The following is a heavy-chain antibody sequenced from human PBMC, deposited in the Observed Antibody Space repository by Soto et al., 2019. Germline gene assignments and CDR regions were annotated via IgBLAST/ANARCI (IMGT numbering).Heavy chain of an antibody. Sequence: QLQLQESGPGMVKPSETLSLTCTVSGGSISSSSNHWGWIRQPPGKGLEWIGNIYYSDNTYYNPSLKTPVTISADTSKNQSSLSLTSVTAADPAVYYCATHPPYGPLDHWGQGTLVTVSS. V-gene: IGHV4-39*01. CDR3: ATHPPYGPLDH. CDR2: IYYSDNT. CDR1: GGSISSSSNH. J-gene: IGHJ4*02. D-gene: IGHD4-17*01.